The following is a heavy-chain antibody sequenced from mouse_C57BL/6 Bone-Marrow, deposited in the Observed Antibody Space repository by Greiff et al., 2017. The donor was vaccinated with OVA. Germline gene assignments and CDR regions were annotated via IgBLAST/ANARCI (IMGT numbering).Heavy chain of an antibody. J-gene: IGHJ2*01. CDR2: SRNKANDYTT. CDR1: GFTFSDFY. D-gene: IGHD4-1*02. V-gene: IGHV7-1*01. CDR3: ARDDPTGYYSEY. Sequence: EVMLVESGGGLVQSGRSLRLSCATSGFTFSDFYMEWVRQAPGKGLEWIAASRNKANDYTTEYSASVKGRFIVSRDTSQSILYLQMNALRDEDTAMYNCARDDPTGYYSEYWGQGTTLTVSS.